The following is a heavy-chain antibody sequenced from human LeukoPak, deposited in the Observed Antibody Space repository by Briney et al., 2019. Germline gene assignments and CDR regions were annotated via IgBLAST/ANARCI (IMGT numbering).Heavy chain of an antibody. CDR1: GFTLSSYL. Sequence: PGGSLRLSCAASGFTLSSYLMHWVRQAPGKGLVWVSHINSDESSTSYADSVEGRFTISRDNAKNTLYLQMNSLRAEDTAVYYCATDLDYGGYSHFDFWGQGTLVTVSS. V-gene: IGHV3-74*01. CDR3: ATDLDYGGYSHFDF. D-gene: IGHD4-23*01. CDR2: INSDESST. J-gene: IGHJ4*02.